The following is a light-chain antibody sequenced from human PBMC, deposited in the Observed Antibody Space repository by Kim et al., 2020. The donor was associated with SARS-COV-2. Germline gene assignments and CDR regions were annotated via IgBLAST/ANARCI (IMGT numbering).Light chain of an antibody. CDR2: GKN. Sequence: ALGQTVRITCQGDSLRDYYASWYQQRAGQAPVLVAYGKNNRPSGIPARFSGSNSRNTAFLTISGAQAEDEADYYCSSRDSNGDHFVFGGGTKLTVL. V-gene: IGLV3-19*01. J-gene: IGLJ2*01. CDR1: SLRDYY. CDR3: SSRDSNGDHFV.